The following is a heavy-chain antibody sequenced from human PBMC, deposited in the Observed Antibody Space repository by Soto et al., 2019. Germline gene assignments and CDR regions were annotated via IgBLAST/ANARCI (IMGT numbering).Heavy chain of an antibody. Sequence: QVQLVQSGAEVKKPGASVKVSCKASGYTFTSYAMHWVRQAPGQRLEWMGWINAGNGNTKYSQKFQGRGTITRDPAASPAYMELSSLRSEDTAVYFCARDYGGGTICGVVINYGMDVWGQGTTVTVSS. J-gene: IGHJ6*02. CDR3: ARDYGGGTICGVVINYGMDV. V-gene: IGHV1-3*01. CDR1: GYTFTSYA. D-gene: IGHD3-3*01. CDR2: INAGNGNT.